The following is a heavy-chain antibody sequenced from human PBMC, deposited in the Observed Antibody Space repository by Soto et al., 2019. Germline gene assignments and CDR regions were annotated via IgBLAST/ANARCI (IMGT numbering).Heavy chain of an antibody. V-gene: IGHV1-69*08. D-gene: IGHD3-22*01. CDR3: AGDPDSHYNDSHASSYP. CDR2: IIPIIGII. J-gene: IGHJ5*02. Sequence: QVQLVQSGAEVKKPGSSVKVSCKASGGTFSTYTITWVRQAPGQGLEWMGRIIPIIGIINYAQKFQGRVTITADNFTGTAYRELTGLRSVDTAVYYCAGDPDSHYNDSHASSYPWGQGTLVTVSS. CDR1: GGTFSTYT.